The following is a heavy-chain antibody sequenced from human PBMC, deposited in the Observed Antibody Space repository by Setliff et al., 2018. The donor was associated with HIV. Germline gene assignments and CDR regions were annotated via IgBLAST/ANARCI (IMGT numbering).Heavy chain of an antibody. CDR3: ARDYYDSSD. J-gene: IGHJ4*02. D-gene: IGHD3-22*01. CDR2: IYYSGST. V-gene: IGHV4-59*11. Sequence: PSETLSLTCTVSGGSISSHYWSWIRQPPGKGLEWIGSIYYSGSTNYNPSLKSRVTISVDTSKNQFSLKLSSVTAADTAVYYCARDYYDSSDWGQGTLVTVSS. CDR1: GGSISSHY.